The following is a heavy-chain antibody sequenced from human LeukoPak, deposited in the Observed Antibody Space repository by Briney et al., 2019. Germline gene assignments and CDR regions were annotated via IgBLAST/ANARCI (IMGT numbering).Heavy chain of an antibody. CDR2: IYHSGST. CDR3: AAPVEIGRIAAFDY. J-gene: IGHJ4*02. Sequence: SETLSLTCTVSGGSISSYYWSWIRQPPGKGLEWIGYIYHSGSTYYNPSLKSRVTISVDRSKNQFSLKLSSVTAADTAVYYCAAPVEIGRIAAFDYWGQGTLVTVSS. D-gene: IGHD6-25*01. V-gene: IGHV4-59*04. CDR1: GGSISSYY.